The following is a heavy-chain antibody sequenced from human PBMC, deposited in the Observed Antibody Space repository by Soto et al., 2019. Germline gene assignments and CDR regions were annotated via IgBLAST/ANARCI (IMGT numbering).Heavy chain of an antibody. CDR1: GFLFRNYD. D-gene: IGHD7-27*01. J-gene: IGHJ4*02. V-gene: IGHV3-48*03. Sequence: XVSLRLSCVGSGFLFRNYDMNWVRQAPGKGLEWLAHISTTGGHLSESDSVKGRFTISRDNTKHTLYLQMNSLRTEDTGVYYCVSQPHWARTFESWGQGTLVNVYS. CDR3: VSQPHWARTFES. CDR2: ISTTGGHL.